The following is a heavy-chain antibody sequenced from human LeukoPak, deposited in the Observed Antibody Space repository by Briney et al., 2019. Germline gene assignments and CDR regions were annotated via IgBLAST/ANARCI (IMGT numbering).Heavy chain of an antibody. CDR2: INSDGGGA. V-gene: IGHV3-74*01. Sequence: PGGSLRLSCAASGITFGNNWMHWVRQGPGKGLVWISRINSDGGGAIYADSVKGRYTVSRDNAKNTLYLQMNSLRAEDTAVYFWERDAPHTGFDTGGRGPLVTFSS. CDR1: GITFGNNW. J-gene: IGHJ5*02. CDR3: ERDAPHTGFDT.